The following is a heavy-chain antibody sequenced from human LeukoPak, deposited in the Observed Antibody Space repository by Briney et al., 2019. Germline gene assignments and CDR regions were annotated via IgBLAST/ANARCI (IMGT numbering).Heavy chain of an antibody. V-gene: IGHV4-30-4*01. Sequence: SQTLSLTCTVSGGSISSGDYYWSWIRQPPGKGLEWIGYIYYSGGTYYNPSLKSRVTISVDTSKNQFSLKLSSVTAADTAVYYCAREEIVGVPAAMWSYGMDVWGQGTTVTVSS. CDR3: AREEIVGVPAAMWSYGMDV. CDR1: GGSISSGDYY. D-gene: IGHD2-2*01. J-gene: IGHJ6*02. CDR2: IYYSGGT.